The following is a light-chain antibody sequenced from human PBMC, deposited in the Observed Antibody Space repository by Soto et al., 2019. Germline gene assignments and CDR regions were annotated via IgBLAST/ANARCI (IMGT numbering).Light chain of an antibody. CDR2: AAS. CDR1: QSISTF. CDR3: QQTYSTPRA. V-gene: IGKV1-39*01. J-gene: IGKJ3*01. Sequence: DIQMTQSPSSLSASVGDRVTITCRASQSISTFLNWYQQKPGTAPKLVIYAASSLQSGVPSRFSVSGSGTDFTLTISSLQPEDFATYYCQQTYSTPRAFGPGTKVDIK.